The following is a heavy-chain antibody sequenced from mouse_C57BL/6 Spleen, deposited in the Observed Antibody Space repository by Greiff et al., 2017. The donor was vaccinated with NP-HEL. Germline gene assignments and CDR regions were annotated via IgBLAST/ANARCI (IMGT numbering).Heavy chain of an antibody. CDR1: GYTFTSYW. Sequence: VQLQQPGAELVRPGSSVKLSCKASGYTFTSYWMHWVKQRPIQGLEWIGNIDPSDSETHYNQKFKDKATLTVDKSSSTAYMQLSSLTSEDSAVYYCAREGIYYYGSSSAWFAYWGQGTLVTVSA. J-gene: IGHJ3*01. CDR3: AREGIYYYGSSSAWFAY. CDR2: IDPSDSET. D-gene: IGHD1-1*01. V-gene: IGHV1-52*01.